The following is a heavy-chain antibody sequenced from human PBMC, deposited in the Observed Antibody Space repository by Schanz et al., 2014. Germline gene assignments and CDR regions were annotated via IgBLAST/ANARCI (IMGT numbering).Heavy chain of an antibody. J-gene: IGHJ4*02. CDR2: ISGGGGTT. CDR3: ARKVVATIGGYYDN. Sequence: EVQLLESGGGWVQPGGSLRLSCAASGFTFSNYWMHWVRQAPGKGLEWVSAISGGGGTTYYADSVKGRFTISRDNAENTLFLQMNSLRAEDTAVYYCARKVVATIGGYYDNWGQGTLVIVSS. V-gene: IGHV3-23*01. CDR1: GFTFSNYW. D-gene: IGHD5-12*01.